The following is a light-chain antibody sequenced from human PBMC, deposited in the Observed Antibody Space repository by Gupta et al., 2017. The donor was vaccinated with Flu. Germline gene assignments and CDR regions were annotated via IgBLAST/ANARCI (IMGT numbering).Light chain of an antibody. CDR2: AAS. J-gene: IGKJ1*01. CDR1: QRINNY. V-gene: IGKV1-39*01. CDR3: QQTDNTSWT. Sequence: PSSLSASVGDRVTITCRASQRINNYLNWYQSKPGKAPNLLIYAASTVQSGVPSRFSGSGSETDFTLTISSRQPEDFATYYCQQTDNTSWTFGQGTTVEVK.